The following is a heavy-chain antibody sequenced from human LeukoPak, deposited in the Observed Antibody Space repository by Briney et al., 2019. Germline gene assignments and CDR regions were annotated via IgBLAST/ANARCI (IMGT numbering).Heavy chain of an antibody. CDR3: ARDVPVGATWDLNLGFDY. CDR2: IYYSGSS. Sequence: SETLSLTCSVSGGSISSSSSYWGWIRQPPGKGLEWIGSIYYSGSSFDNPALKSRVTISVDTSKNQFSLKLSSVTAADTAVYYCARDVPVGATWDLNLGFDYWGQGTLVTVSS. J-gene: IGHJ4*02. V-gene: IGHV4-39*02. CDR1: GGSISSSSSY. D-gene: IGHD1-26*01.